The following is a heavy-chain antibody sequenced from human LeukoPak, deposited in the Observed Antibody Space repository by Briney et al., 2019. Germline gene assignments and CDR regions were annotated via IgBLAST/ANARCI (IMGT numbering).Heavy chain of an antibody. CDR2: IYSGGDT. J-gene: IGHJ2*01. Sequence: GGSLRLSCAASGFTVSTKYMNWVRQAPGKGLEWVSIIYSGGDTYYADSVKGRFTISSDNSKNTLSLQMNSLRAEDTAVYYCARVGDHYHWYFDLWGRGTLVSVSS. D-gene: IGHD3-10*01. CDR3: ARVGDHYHWYFDL. V-gene: IGHV3-53*01. CDR1: GFTVSTKY.